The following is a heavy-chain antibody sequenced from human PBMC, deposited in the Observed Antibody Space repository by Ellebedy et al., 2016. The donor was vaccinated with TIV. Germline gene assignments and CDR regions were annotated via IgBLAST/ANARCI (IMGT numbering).Heavy chain of an antibody. CDR2: IKSKTNGETR. CDR3: TTGILGT. D-gene: IGHD1-26*01. CDR1: GFTFTNAW. V-gene: IGHV3-15*01. Sequence: PGGSLRLSCAASGFTFTNAWMSWVRQAPGRGLEWVGRIKSKTNGETRDYAEPVKGRFTISRDDSKNTWYLQMNSLKPEDTAVYYCTTGILGTWGQGTLVTVSS. J-gene: IGHJ5*02.